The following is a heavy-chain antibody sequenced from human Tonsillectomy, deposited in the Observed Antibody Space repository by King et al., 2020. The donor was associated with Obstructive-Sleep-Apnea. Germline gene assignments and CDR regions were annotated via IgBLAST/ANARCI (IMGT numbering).Heavy chain of an antibody. CDR2: IHHSGNT. J-gene: IGHJ4*02. CDR3: TREMGELLGFDY. Sequence: VQLQESGPGLVKPSETLSLTCTVSGYSISRGYYWGWIRQPPGKGLEWIGGIHHSGNTFYNPSLTGRVTMSVDTSKKQFSLKLTSVTAADTAVYYCTREMGELLGFDYWGQGTPVTVPS. V-gene: IGHV4-38-2*02. D-gene: IGHD1-26*01. CDR1: GYSISRGYY.